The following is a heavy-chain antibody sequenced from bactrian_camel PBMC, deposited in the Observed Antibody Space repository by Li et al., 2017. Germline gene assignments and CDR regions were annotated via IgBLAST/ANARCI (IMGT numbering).Heavy chain of an antibody. CDR3: AKVRYSGEYDGNSAFCY. CDR1: GFTFSSYA. Sequence: VQLVESGGGSVQSGGSLRLSCAASGFTFSSYAMSWVRQAPGKGLEWVSVINSGGGSTYYADSVKGRFTISRDDSKNTLYLQLNSLKTEDTAMYYCAKVRYSGEYDGNSAFCYWGQGTQVTVS. CDR2: INSGGGST. V-gene: IGHV3S31*01. D-gene: IGHD4*01. J-gene: IGHJ4*01.